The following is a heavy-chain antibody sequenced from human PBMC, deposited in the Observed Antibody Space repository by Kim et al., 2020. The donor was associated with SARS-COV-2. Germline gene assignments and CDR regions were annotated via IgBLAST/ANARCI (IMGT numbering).Heavy chain of an antibody. Sequence: PSLKSRVTRSVDTSKSQFSLKLSSVTAADTAVYYCARDQGGDGYNFHFDYWGQGTLVTVSS. CDR3: ARDQGGDGYNFHFDY. D-gene: IGHD5-12*01. J-gene: IGHJ4*02. V-gene: IGHV4-31*02.